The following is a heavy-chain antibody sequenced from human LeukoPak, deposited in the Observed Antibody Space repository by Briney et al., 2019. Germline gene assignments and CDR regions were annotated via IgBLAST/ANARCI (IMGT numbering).Heavy chain of an antibody. CDR3: IRSMSGRYGFFDY. Sequence: SGGSLRLSCAASEFTLSNFWMHWVRQAPGKGLVWVSRISIDGSITNYADSVRGRCTISRDNAKNTVHLQMNSLRAEDTALYYCIRSMSGRYGFFDYWGEGSLATVSS. D-gene: IGHD6-19*01. V-gene: IGHV3-74*01. CDR1: EFTLSNFW. CDR2: ISIDGSIT. J-gene: IGHJ4*02.